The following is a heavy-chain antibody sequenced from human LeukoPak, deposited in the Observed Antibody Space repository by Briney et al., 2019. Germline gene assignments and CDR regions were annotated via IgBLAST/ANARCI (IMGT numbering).Heavy chain of an antibody. CDR1: GYTLTELS. J-gene: IGHJ4*02. D-gene: IGHD3-22*01. Sequence: ASVKVSCKVSGYTLTELSMHWVRQAPGQGLEWMGWINPNSGGTNYAQKFQGRVTMTRDTSISTAYMELSRLRSDDTAVYYCARDLPHYYDSSGYLGYWGQGTLVTVSS. CDR2: INPNSGGT. V-gene: IGHV1-2*02. CDR3: ARDLPHYYDSSGYLGY.